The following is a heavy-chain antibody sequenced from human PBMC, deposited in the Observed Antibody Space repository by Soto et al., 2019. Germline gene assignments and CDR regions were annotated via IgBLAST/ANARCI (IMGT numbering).Heavy chain of an antibody. CDR2: LYYSGST. CDR3: ASVVLPRGGGTGYFDY. J-gene: IGHJ4*02. V-gene: IGHV4-31*03. D-gene: IGHD2-15*01. CDR1: GGSISSGGYY. Sequence: QVQLQESGPGLVKPSQTLSLTCTVSGGSISSGGYYWNWIRQHPGKGLEWIGYLYYSGSTYYNRSLRSRLTISVDTSENQFCLKLSYVTAADTAVYYCASVVLPRGGGTGYFDYWGQGTLVTVSS.